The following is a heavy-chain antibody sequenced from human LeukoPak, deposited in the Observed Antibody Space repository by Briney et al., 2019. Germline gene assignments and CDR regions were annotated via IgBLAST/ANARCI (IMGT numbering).Heavy chain of an antibody. CDR1: GFTFSSYS. Sequence: PGGSLRLSCAASGFTFSSYSMNWVRRAPGKGLEWVSSISSSSSYIYYADSVKGRFTISRDNAKNSLYLQMNSLRAEDTAVYYCAREPLGYCSGGSCYTFDYWGQGTLVTVSS. CDR2: ISSSSSYI. CDR3: AREPLGYCSGGSCYTFDY. V-gene: IGHV3-21*01. D-gene: IGHD2-15*01. J-gene: IGHJ4*02.